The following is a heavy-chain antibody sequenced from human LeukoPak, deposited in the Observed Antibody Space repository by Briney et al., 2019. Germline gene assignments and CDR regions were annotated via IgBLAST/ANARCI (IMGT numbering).Heavy chain of an antibody. CDR3: AKGMYGVGGALDY. D-gene: IGHD2-21*01. Sequence: QPGGSLRLSCAASGFIFRTYGMNWVRQAPGKGLKYVSGITAGGGNTYYGDSLKGRFTISRDDSKDTLFLQMNSLRVEDTAVYYCAKGMYGVGGALDYWGRGSLVTVSS. V-gene: IGHV3-23*01. CDR2: ITAGGGNT. J-gene: IGHJ4*02. CDR1: GFIFRTYG.